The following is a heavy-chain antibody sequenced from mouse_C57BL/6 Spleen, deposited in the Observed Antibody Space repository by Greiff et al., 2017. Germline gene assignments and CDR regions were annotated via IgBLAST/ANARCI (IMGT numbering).Heavy chain of an antibody. D-gene: IGHD2-2*01. CDR2: IHPNSGST. J-gene: IGHJ4*01. CDR1: GYNFTSYW. Sequence: QVQLQQPGAELVKPGASVKLSCKASGYNFTSYWMHWVKQRPGQGLEWIGMIHPNSGSTNYNEKFKSKATLTVDKSSSTAYMQLSSLTSEDSAVYYCARSVGYYYAMDYWGQGPSVTVSA. CDR3: ARSVGYYYAMDY. V-gene: IGHV1-64*01.